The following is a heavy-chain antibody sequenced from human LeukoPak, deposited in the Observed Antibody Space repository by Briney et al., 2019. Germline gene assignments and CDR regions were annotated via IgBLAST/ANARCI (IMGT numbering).Heavy chain of an antibody. Sequence: PGGSLRLSCGASGLTFSTYSMNWVRQAPGKGLEWVSYIGSDSGTRYYADSVKGRFTISRDNAKNSLYLQMNSLRAEDTAVYYCARAAQLGFDPWGQGTLVTVSS. CDR1: GLTFSTYS. CDR3: ARAAQLGFDP. D-gene: IGHD1-1*01. V-gene: IGHV3-48*01. CDR2: IGSDSGTR. J-gene: IGHJ5*02.